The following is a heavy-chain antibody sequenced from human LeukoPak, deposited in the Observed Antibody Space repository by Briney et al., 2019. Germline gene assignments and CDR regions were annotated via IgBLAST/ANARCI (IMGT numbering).Heavy chain of an antibody. CDR2: ISYDGSNK. D-gene: IGHD2-2*01. V-gene: IGHV3-30-3*01. CDR3: AREGCSSTSCQGNWFDP. Sequence: PGRSLRLSCAASGFTFSSYAMHWVRQAPGKGLEWVAVISYDGSNKYYADSVKGRFTISRDNSKNTLYLQMNSLRAEDTAVYYCAREGCSSTSCQGNWFDPWGQGTLVAVSS. CDR1: GFTFSSYA. J-gene: IGHJ5*02.